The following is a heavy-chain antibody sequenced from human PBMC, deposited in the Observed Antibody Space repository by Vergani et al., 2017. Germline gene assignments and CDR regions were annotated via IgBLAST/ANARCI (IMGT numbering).Heavy chain of an antibody. CDR1: GYTFRNYG. V-gene: IGHV1-18*04. Sequence: QVQLVQSGAEVKKPGASVKVSCEGSGYTFRNYGISWVRQAPGEGLEWLGWISVYNGETKFAQKFQGRVTLTRDTSTDTAYMELRSLRSDDTAVYYCARVKIRAGXVVVPAAAQPFDYWGQGTLVTVSS. CDR3: ARVKIRAGXVVVPAAAQPFDY. J-gene: IGHJ4*02. CDR2: ISVYNGET. D-gene: IGHD2-2*01.